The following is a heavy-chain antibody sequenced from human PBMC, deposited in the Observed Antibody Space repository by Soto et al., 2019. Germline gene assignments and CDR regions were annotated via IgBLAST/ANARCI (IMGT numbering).Heavy chain of an antibody. CDR1: GFTFSSYA. CDR2: ISGSGGAT. Sequence: EVQLLESGEGLVQPGGSLRLSCAASGFTFSSYAMRWVRQAPGKGLEWVSSISGSGGATYYADSVKGRFTISRDNSKTTLYLQMNSLIAEDTSIYYCTKGPGSSNYYEYWGQGTLVTVSS. D-gene: IGHD3-22*01. V-gene: IGHV3-23*01. CDR3: TKGPGSSNYYEY. J-gene: IGHJ4*02.